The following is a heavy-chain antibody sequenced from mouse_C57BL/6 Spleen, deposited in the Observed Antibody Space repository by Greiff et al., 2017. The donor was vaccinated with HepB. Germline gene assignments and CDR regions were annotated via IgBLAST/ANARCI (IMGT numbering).Heavy chain of an antibody. V-gene: IGHV1-50*01. CDR2: IDPSDSYT. Sequence: QVQLQQPGAELVKPGASVKLSCKASGYTFTSYWMQWVKQRPGQGLEWIGEIDPSDSYTNYNQKFKGKATVTVDTSSSTAYMQRSSLTSEDSAVYYCAITTVVAPSDYWGQGTTLTVSS. CDR3: AITTVVAPSDY. CDR1: GYTFTSYW. D-gene: IGHD1-1*01. J-gene: IGHJ2*01.